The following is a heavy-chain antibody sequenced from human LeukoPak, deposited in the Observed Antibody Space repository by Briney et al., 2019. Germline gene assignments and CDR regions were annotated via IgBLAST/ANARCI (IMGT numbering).Heavy chain of an antibody. D-gene: IGHD3-3*01. CDR3: ARVGPPLANTIFGVAISSAHYGMDV. V-gene: IGHV7-4-1*02. Sequence: ASVKVSCKASGYTFTSYAMNWVRQAPGQGLEWMGWINTNTGNPTYAQGFTGRFVFSLDTSVSTAYLQISSLKAEDTAVYYCARVGPPLANTIFGVAISSAHYGMDVWGQGTTVTVSS. CDR2: INTNTGNP. J-gene: IGHJ6*02. CDR1: GYTFTSYA.